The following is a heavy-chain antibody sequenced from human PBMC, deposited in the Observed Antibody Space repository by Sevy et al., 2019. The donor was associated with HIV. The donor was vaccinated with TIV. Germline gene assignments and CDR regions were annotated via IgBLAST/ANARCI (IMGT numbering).Heavy chain of an antibody. J-gene: IGHJ4*02. CDR1: GFTFSKYS. CDR3: AREGCTKPHDY. CDR2: LSFGCGEI. V-gene: IGHV3-23*01. D-gene: IGHD2-8*01. Sequence: GGSLRLSCAASGFTFSKYSMSWVRQPPGKGLEWVSTLSFGCGEINYADSVKGRFTISRDNPKSSVYLRMKNLRPEDTAVYYCAREGCTKPHDYWGQGTLVTVSS.